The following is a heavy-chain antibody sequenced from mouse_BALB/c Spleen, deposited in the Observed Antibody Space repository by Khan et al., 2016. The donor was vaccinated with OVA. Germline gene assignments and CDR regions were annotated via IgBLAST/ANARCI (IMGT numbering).Heavy chain of an antibody. J-gene: IGHJ4*01. D-gene: IGHD2-14*01. CDR1: GFSLSRSN. CDR2: IWGGGGT. CDR3: ARAYYRNDGYYAMDY. V-gene: IGHV2-6-4*01. Sequence: QVQLKESGPGLVAPSQTLSNTCTVSGFSLSRSNIPWVRQPPGGGLEWLGLIWGGGGTDSHSPLKSSLSLSKDNSKSQVFLKMNRLQTDDTAMYDCARAYYRNDGYYAMDYGGQGTSVTVSS.